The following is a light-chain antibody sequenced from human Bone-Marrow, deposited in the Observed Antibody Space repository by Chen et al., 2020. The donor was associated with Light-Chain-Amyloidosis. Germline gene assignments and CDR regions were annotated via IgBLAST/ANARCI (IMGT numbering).Light chain of an antibody. CDR1: SSDVGGDNH. V-gene: IGLV2-14*01. CDR3: SSYTITNTLV. Sequence: QSALTKPAPVSGSPGQSITISCTGTSSDVGGDNHVSWYQQHPDKAPKLMIYEVTNRPSWVPDRFSGSKSDNTASLTISGLQTEDEADYFCSSYTITNTLVFGSGTRVTVL. J-gene: IGLJ1*01. CDR2: EVT.